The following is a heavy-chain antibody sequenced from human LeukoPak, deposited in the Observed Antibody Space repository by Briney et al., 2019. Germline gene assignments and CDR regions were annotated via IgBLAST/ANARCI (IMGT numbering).Heavy chain of an antibody. D-gene: IGHD3-3*01. Sequence: SETLSLTCTVSGGSISSYYWSWLRQPPGKGLEWIGYIYYSGSTNYNPSLRSQVTTSVDTSKNQFSLKLSSVTAADTAVYYCARDSRTTIFGVVSWWFDPWGQGTLVTVSS. CDR3: ARDSRTTIFGVVSWWFDP. V-gene: IGHV4-59*01. J-gene: IGHJ5*02. CDR1: GGSISSYY. CDR2: IYYSGST.